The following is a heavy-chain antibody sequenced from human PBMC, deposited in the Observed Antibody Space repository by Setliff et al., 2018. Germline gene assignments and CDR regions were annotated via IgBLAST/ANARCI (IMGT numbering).Heavy chain of an antibody. CDR1: GFTFSSYD. Sequence: GGSLRLSCAASGFTFSSYDMHWVRQAPGKGLEWVAFIRYDGSNKYYADSVKGRCTISRDNSKNTLYLQMNILRAEDTAVYYCARGGTDYYDRSGYPDYWGQGPVVTVS. CDR2: IRYDGSNK. V-gene: IGHV3-30*02. CDR3: ARGGTDYYDRSGYPDY. D-gene: IGHD3-22*01. J-gene: IGHJ4*02.